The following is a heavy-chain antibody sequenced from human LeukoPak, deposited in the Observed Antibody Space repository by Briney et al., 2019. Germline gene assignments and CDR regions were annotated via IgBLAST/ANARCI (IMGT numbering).Heavy chain of an antibody. CDR3: ARARHYGDYIGVAFDI. D-gene: IGHD4-17*01. Sequence: PSETLSLTCSVSGDSLSSSHTYYWGWIRQPPGKGLKWIGSSYFRGSTYSSPSLRSRVVISVDTSKNQFSLKLSSVTAADTAVYYCARARHYGDYIGVAFDIWGQGTMVTVSS. V-gene: IGHV4-39*07. CDR1: GDSLSSSHTYY. J-gene: IGHJ3*02. CDR2: SYFRGST.